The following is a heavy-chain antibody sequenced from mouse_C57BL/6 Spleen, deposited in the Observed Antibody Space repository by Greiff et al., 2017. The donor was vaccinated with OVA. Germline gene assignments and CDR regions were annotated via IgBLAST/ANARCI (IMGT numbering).Heavy chain of an antibody. CDR1: GYTFTSYG. V-gene: IGHV1-81*01. Sequence: QVQLQQSGAELARPGASVKLSCKASGYTFTSYGISWVKQRTGQGLEWIGEIYPRSGNTYYNEKFKGKATLTADKSSSTAYMELRSLTSEDSAVYFCERGLRLYYYAMDYWGQGTSVTVSS. CDR2: IYPRSGNT. D-gene: IGHD2-4*01. J-gene: IGHJ4*01. CDR3: ERGLRLYYYAMDY.